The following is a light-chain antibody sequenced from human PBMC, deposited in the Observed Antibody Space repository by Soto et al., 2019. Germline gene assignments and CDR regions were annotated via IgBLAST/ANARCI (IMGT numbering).Light chain of an antibody. J-gene: IGKJ2*01. Sequence: EIVLTQSPATLPLSPGERATLSCRASQSVGTFFAWYQQKPGQAPRLIIYDASNRATGIPARFSGTGSGTDFALTISSVEPEDVALYYCQHRTNWPRTFGQGTKLDSK. CDR2: DAS. CDR3: QHRTNWPRT. V-gene: IGKV3-11*01. CDR1: QSVGTF.